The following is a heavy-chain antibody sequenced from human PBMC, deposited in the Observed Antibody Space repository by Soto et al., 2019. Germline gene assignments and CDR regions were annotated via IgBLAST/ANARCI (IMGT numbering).Heavy chain of an antibody. Sequence: QVQLVESGGGVVQPGRSLRLSCAASGFTFSSYAMHWVRQAPGKGLEWVAVISYDGSNKYYADSVKGRFTISRDNSKNTLYLQMNSLRAEDTAVYYCARGDRRVAGGGDYWGQGTLVTVSS. CDR3: ARGDRRVAGGGDY. D-gene: IGHD6-19*01. J-gene: IGHJ4*02. V-gene: IGHV3-30-3*01. CDR1: GFTFSSYA. CDR2: ISYDGSNK.